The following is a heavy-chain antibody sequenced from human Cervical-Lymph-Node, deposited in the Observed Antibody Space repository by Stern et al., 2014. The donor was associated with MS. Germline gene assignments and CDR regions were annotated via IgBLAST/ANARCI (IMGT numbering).Heavy chain of an antibody. J-gene: IGHJ2*01. Sequence: VQLVESGGEVKKPGSSVKVSCMASGGRFNNHAVSWVRQAPGQGLEWMGGIIPIFGAPDYAQKFQGRVTITADESTSTVYMEFSSLRSEDTAMYYCAKGRGSYWFFDLWGRGTLVIVSS. V-gene: IGHV1-69*01. D-gene: IGHD1-26*01. CDR1: GGRFNNHA. CDR3: AKGRGSYWFFDL. CDR2: IIPIFGAP.